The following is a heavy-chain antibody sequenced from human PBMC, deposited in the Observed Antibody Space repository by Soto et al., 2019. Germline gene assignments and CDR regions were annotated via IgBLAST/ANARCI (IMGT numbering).Heavy chain of an antibody. CDR3: AKLPWAGYGGVFDP. CDR2: VYYSGTT. J-gene: IGHJ5*02. V-gene: IGHV4-61*08. Sequence: SETLSLTCTVSGGSISSGGYYWTWIRQPPGKGLQWIGYVYYSGTTNYNPSLKSRVTISVDTSKNQFSLRLSSVTAADTAVYYCAKLPWAGYGGVFDPWGQGTLVTVSS. D-gene: IGHD2-8*02. CDR1: GGSISSGGYY.